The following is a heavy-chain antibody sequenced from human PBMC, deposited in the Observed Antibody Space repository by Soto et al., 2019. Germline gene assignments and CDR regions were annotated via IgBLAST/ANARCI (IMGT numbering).Heavy chain of an antibody. Sequence: PSETLSLTCTVSGGSISSYYWSWIRQPPGKGLEWIGYIYYSGSTNYNPSLKSRVTISVDTSKNQFSLKLNSMTAADTAVYYCAGSGYYHNSGMDVWGQGTTVNGS. J-gene: IGHJ6*02. V-gene: IGHV4-59*08. D-gene: IGHD3-22*01. CDR2: IYYSGST. CDR3: AGSGYYHNSGMDV. CDR1: GGSISSYY.